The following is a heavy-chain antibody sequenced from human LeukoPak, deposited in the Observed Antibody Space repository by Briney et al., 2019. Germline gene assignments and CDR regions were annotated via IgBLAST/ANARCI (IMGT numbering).Heavy chain of an antibody. J-gene: IGHJ3*02. CDR3: ARQINSGSYYFGAFDI. D-gene: IGHD1-26*01. Sequence: SETLSLTCTVSGGSISSSSYYWGWIRQPPGKGLEWIGSIYYSGSTYYNPSLKSRVTISVDTSKNQFSLKLSSVTAADTAVYYCARQINSGSYYFGAFDIWGQGTMVTVSS. CDR2: IYYSGST. V-gene: IGHV4-39*01. CDR1: GGSISSSSYY.